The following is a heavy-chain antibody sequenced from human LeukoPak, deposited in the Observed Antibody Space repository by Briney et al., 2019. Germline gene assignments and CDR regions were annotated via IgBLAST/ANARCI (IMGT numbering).Heavy chain of an antibody. J-gene: IGHJ6*02. CDR1: GDSVSSNSVA. Sequence: SQTLSLTCAISGDSVSSNSVAWNWIRQSPSRGLEWLGRIYYRSKWYNDYAVSVTSRITINPDTSKNQFSLQLNSVTPEDTAVYYCARGTYRSGSYYYNGMDVWGQGTTVTVSS. V-gene: IGHV6-1*01. D-gene: IGHD3-10*01. CDR3: ARGTYRSGSYYYNGMDV. CDR2: IYYRSKWYN.